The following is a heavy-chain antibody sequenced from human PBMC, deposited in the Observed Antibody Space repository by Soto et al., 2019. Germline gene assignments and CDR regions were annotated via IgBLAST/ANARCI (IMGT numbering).Heavy chain of an antibody. D-gene: IGHD3-3*01. CDR1: GVTFSSYA. CDR3: AKDRGRITIFGVEMDV. CDR2: ISGSGGST. Sequence: GGSRRLSCAASGVTFSSYAMSWVRQAPGKVLGWVSAISGSGGSTYYADSVKGRFTISRDNSKNTLYLQMNSLRAEDTAVYYCAKDRGRITIFGVEMDVWGQGTTVTVSS. J-gene: IGHJ6*02. V-gene: IGHV3-23*01.